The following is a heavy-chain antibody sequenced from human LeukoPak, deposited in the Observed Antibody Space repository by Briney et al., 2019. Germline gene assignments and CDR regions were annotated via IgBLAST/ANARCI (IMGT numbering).Heavy chain of an antibody. CDR3: ARGDSSGYYPFDY. D-gene: IGHD3-22*01. CDR1: GYTFTGYY. J-gene: IGHJ4*02. Sequence: ASVKVSCKASGYTFTGYYMHWVRQAPGQGLEWMGRINPNSGGANYAQKFQGRVTMTRDTSTSTAYMELSRLRSDDTAVYYCARGDSSGYYPFDYWGQGTLVTVSS. V-gene: IGHV1-2*06. CDR2: INPNSGGA.